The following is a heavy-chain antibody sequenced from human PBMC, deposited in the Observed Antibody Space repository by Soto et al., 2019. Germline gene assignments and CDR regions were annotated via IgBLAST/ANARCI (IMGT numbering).Heavy chain of an antibody. CDR3: AHSLFDWLFGMGSFDH. CDR1: GFSLSTSGVG. Sequence: QITLKESGPTLVKPTQTLTLTCTFSGFSLSTSGVGVGWIRQPPGKALEWLALIYWDDDKRYSPSLKSRLTITNDTSKHQVLLTMTNMDPVDTATYYCAHSLFDWLFGMGSFDHWGQGTLVTVSS. J-gene: IGHJ5*02. D-gene: IGHD3-9*01. CDR2: IYWDDDK. V-gene: IGHV2-5*02.